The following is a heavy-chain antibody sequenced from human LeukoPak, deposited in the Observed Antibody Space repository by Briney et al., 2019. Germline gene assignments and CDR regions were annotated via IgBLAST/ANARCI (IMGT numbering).Heavy chain of an antibody. CDR2: IIPIFGTA. CDR1: GGTFSSYA. J-gene: IGHJ4*02. D-gene: IGHD2-15*01. V-gene: IGHV1-69*06. Sequence: GASVKVSCKASGGTFSSYAISWVRQAPGQGLEWMGGIIPIFGTANYAQKFQGRVTITADKSTSTAYMELSSLRSEDTAVYYCARNAMVSAATDYWGQGTLVTVSS. CDR3: ARNAMVSAATDY.